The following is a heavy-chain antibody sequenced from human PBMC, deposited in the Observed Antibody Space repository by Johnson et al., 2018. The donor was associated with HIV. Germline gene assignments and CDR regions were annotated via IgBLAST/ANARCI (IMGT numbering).Heavy chain of an antibody. D-gene: IGHD1-26*01. Sequence: QVQLVESGEGVVQPGRSLRLSCAASGFTFSSYAMHWVRQAPGKGLEWVAVISYDGSNKYYADSVKGRFTISRDNSKNTLYLQMSSLTAEDTAVYYCTKNREPANYDALDVWGQVTMVTVSS. CDR3: TKNREPANYDALDV. CDR1: GFTFSSYA. CDR2: ISYDGSNK. J-gene: IGHJ3*01. V-gene: IGHV3-30-3*01.